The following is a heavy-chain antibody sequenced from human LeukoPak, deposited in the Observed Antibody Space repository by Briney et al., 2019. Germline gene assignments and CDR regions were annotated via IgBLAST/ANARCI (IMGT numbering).Heavy chain of an antibody. CDR1: GFTFSDYY. V-gene: IGHV3-11*04. D-gene: IGHD6-25*01. CDR3: ARFAAGGSYYYYMDV. Sequence: GGSLRLSCAASGFTFSDYYMSWIRQAPGKGLEWVSYISSSGRTIFNADSVKGRFTISRDNAKNSLYLQMNSLRADDTAVYYCARFAAGGSYYYYMDVWGKGTTVTVSS. CDR2: ISSSGRTI. J-gene: IGHJ6*03.